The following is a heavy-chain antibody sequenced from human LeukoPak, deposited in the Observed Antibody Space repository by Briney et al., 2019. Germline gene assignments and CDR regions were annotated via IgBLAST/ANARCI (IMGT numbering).Heavy chain of an antibody. Sequence: SETLSLTCTVSGASITSYYWSWIRQPPGKGLEWIGYISYSGSTNYNPSLKSRVTISADTSKNQFSLNLSSVTAADTAVFYCARSVDTALDFDYWGQGTLVTVSS. D-gene: IGHD5-18*01. CDR2: ISYSGST. V-gene: IGHV4-59*01. CDR1: GASITSYY. J-gene: IGHJ4*02. CDR3: ARSVDTALDFDY.